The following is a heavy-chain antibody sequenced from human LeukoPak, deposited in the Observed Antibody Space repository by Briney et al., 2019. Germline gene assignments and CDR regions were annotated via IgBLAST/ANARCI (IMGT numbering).Heavy chain of an antibody. Sequence: GGSLRLSCAASGFTFNSYGMNWVRQAPGKGQEWVSFIRYDGNNKYYADSLRGRFTISRDNSKNTVHLQMNSLRDEDTAVYYCAKSYGSGTYYPFDYWGQGTLVTVSS. D-gene: IGHD3-10*01. CDR1: GFTFNSYG. V-gene: IGHV3-30*02. CDR2: IRYDGNNK. J-gene: IGHJ4*02. CDR3: AKSYGSGTYYPFDY.